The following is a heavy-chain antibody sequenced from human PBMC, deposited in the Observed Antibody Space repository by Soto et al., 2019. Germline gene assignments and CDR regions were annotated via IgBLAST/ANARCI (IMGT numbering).Heavy chain of an antibody. J-gene: IGHJ6*03. V-gene: IGHV3-23*01. Sequence: GGSLRLSCAASGFTFSTYAVNWVRQAPGKGLEWVSSISASARSTFYADSVKGRFTISRDNSKNTLYMQMNSLRAEDTALYYCAKSSTTFTSYYYYMDVWGKGTTVTVSS. CDR1: GFTFSTYA. D-gene: IGHD2-2*01. CDR3: AKSSTTFTSYYYYMDV. CDR2: ISASARST.